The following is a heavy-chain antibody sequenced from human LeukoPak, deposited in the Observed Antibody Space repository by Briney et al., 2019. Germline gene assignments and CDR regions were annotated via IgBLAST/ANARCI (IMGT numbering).Heavy chain of an antibody. CDR2: ISTSGGLSSI. CDR1: GFIFSSFS. CDR3: ARVYCSGGTCYDY. J-gene: IGHJ4*02. V-gene: IGHV3-48*02. D-gene: IGHD2-15*01. Sequence: GSLRLSCAASGFIFSSFSVNWVRQAPGKGLEWVSSISTSGGLSSIYYADSVKGRFTISRDNAKNSLYLQMNSLRDEDTAVYYCARVYCSGGTCYDYWGQGTLVTVSS.